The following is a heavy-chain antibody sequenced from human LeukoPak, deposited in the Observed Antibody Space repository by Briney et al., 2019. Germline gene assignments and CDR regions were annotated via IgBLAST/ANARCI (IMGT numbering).Heavy chain of an antibody. CDR3: SKHQTAYDILTGYYSLHYFDY. J-gene: IGHJ4*02. CDR1: GGSISSYY. CDR2: SYYSGST. Sequence: PSETLSLTCTVSGGSISSYYWSWIRQPPGKGLEWIGYSYYSGSTNYIPSLKSRVTISVDTSKNQFSLKLSSVTAADTAVYYFSKHQTAYDILTGYYSLHYFDYWGQGTLVTVSS. D-gene: IGHD3-9*01. V-gene: IGHV4-59*01.